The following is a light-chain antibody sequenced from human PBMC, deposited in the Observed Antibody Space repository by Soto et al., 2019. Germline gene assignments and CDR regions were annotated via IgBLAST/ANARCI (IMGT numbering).Light chain of an antibody. V-gene: IGLV2-14*03. Sequence: QSALTQPASVSGSPGQSITISCTGTSSDIGAYNFVSWYQQHPGKAPKLMLYDVNIRPSGVSNRFSGSKSGNTASLTISGLQAEDDYDYYCTSWTTSTTMIFGGGTKVTVL. CDR1: SSDIGAYNF. CDR2: DVN. J-gene: IGLJ2*01. CDR3: TSWTTSTTMI.